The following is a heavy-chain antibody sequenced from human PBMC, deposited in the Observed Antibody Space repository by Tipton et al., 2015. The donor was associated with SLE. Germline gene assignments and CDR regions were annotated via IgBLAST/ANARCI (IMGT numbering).Heavy chain of an antibody. J-gene: IGHJ4*02. CDR2: ANRSGST. Sequence: LRLSCAVYGGSFSDYFWTWIRQSPGKGLEWIGDANRSGSTDYHPSLKSRVTMSVDTSKNQFSLKLTSVTAADTALYYCARCTIFGVVRGSFDSWGQGTLVTVS. D-gene: IGHD3-3*01. CDR1: GGSFSDYF. CDR3: ARCTIFGVVRGSFDS. V-gene: IGHV4-34*01.